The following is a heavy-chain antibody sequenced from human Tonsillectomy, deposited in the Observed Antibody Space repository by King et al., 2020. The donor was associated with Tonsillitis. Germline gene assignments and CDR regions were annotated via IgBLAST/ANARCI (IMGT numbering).Heavy chain of an antibody. Sequence: LQLQESGPGLVKPSETLSLTCTVSGGSISSSSYYWGWIRQPPGKGLEWIWSIYYSVSTYYNPSLKSRVTISVDTSKNQFSLKLSSVTAADTAVYYCAGMSNYDFWSGYYIFDYWGQGTLVTVSS. D-gene: IGHD3-3*01. CDR2: IYYSVST. J-gene: IGHJ4*02. CDR1: GGSISSSSYY. V-gene: IGHV4-39*01. CDR3: AGMSNYDFWSGYYIFDY.